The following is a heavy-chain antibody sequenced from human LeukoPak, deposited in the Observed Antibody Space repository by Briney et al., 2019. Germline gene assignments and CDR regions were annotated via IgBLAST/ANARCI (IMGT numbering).Heavy chain of an antibody. V-gene: IGHV4-34*01. CDR1: GGSFSDYY. D-gene: IGHD6-19*01. J-gene: IGHJ4*02. Sequence: SETLSLTCAVYGGSFSDYYWSWIRQPPGKGLEWIGEINRSGSTYYNPSLKSRVTISVDTSKNQFSLKLSSVTAADTAVYYCARHVIRSQWLVAWDRRGGYFDYWGQGTLVTVSS. CDR3: ARHVIRSQWLVAWDRRGGYFDY. CDR2: INRSGST.